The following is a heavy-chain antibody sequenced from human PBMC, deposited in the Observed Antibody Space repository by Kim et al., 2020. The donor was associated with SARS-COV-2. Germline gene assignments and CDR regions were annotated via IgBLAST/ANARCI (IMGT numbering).Heavy chain of an antibody. D-gene: IGHD1-26*01. CDR2: IDEYGGIT. CDR1: GYTFSTYW. CDR3: VRDLMGASDY. Sequence: GGSLRLSCAASGYTFSTYWMHWVRQPPGGGLVWVSRIDEYGGITTYADSVKGRFPISRDNAQNTLYLQMNSLRPEDTAVYYCVRDLMGASDYWGQGALVTVSS. J-gene: IGHJ4*02. V-gene: IGHV3-74*01.